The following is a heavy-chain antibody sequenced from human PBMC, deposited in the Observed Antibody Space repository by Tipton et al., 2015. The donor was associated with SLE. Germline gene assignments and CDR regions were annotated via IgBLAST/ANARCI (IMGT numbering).Heavy chain of an antibody. CDR3: ARALYYYDSSGPDVFDI. CDR1: GFTFSSYA. CDR2: ISGSGGST. J-gene: IGHJ3*02. V-gene: IGHV3-23*01. Sequence: GSLRLSCAASGFTFSSYAMSWVRQAPGKGLEWVSAISGSGGSTYYADSVKGRFTISRDNAKNSLYLQMNSLRAEDTAVYYCARALYYYDSSGPDVFDIWGQGTMVTVSP. D-gene: IGHD3-22*01.